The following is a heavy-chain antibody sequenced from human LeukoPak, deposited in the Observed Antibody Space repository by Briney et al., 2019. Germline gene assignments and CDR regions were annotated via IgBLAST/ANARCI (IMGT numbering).Heavy chain of an antibody. J-gene: IGHJ3*02. V-gene: IGHV4-39*01. CDR2: IHYSGTH. CDR3: VRHENRLVVFDI. D-gene: IGHD6-6*01. Sequence: PSETLSLTCNVSGDSLIIYSDFWGWIRQSPGQGLEWIGSIHYSGTHHYNPSLKTRVTMSGDTSKNQFSLRLRSVSAADTAIYYCVRHENRLVVFDIWGQGTMVTVSS. CDR1: GDSLIIYSDF.